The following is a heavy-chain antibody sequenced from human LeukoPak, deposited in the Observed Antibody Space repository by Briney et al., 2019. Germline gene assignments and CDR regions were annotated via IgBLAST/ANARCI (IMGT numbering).Heavy chain of an antibody. CDR3: SKWKAIVLVPAARSPIDY. D-gene: IGHD2-2*01. Sequence: GGSLRLSCAASGFTFSNYAMSWVRQAPGKGLEWVSAISGSGVTTYYADSVKGRFTISRDNSKHTLYLQMNSLRAEDTAVYYCSKWKAIVLVPAARSPIDYWGQGTLVTVSS. CDR1: GFTFSNYA. CDR2: ISGSGVTT. V-gene: IGHV3-23*01. J-gene: IGHJ4*02.